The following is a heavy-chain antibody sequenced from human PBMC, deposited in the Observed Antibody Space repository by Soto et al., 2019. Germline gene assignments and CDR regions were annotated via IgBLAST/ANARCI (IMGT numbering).Heavy chain of an antibody. CDR2: ISYDGGIK. CDR1: GFIISDYA. Sequence: GGSLRLSCAASGFIISDYAIHWVRQAPGKGLEWVAVISYDGGIKYYADSVKGRFTISRDNSKSTLYLQMNSLRAEDTAVYYCARDGGYYDSSGYSDTFDYWGQGTLVTVSS. V-gene: IGHV3-30-3*01. D-gene: IGHD3-22*01. J-gene: IGHJ4*02. CDR3: ARDGGYYDSSGYSDTFDY.